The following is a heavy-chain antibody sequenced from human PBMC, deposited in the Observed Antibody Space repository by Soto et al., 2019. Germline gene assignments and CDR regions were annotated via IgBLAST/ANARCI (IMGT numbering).Heavy chain of an antibody. CDR2: INHSGST. CDR3: AREGLYSSSWPPPLEPYNWFDP. J-gene: IGHJ5*02. CDR1: GGSFSGYY. D-gene: IGHD6-13*01. Sequence: QVQLQQWGAGLLKPSETLSLTCAVYGGSFSGYYWSWIRQPPGKGLEWIGEINHSGSTNYNPSLKSRVTISVDTSKNQFSLKLSSVTAADTAVYYCAREGLYSSSWPPPLEPYNWFDPWGQGTLVTVSS. V-gene: IGHV4-34*01.